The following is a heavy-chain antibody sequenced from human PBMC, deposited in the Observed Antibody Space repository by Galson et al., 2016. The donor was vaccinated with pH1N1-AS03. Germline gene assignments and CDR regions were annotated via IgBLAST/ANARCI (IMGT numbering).Heavy chain of an antibody. Sequence: SLRLSCAASGFTFRNYAMSWVRQAPGKGLEWVSTVSDSGDRTYYANSVKGLFTISRDNSKNTLYLQMNTLTAEDTAMYYCAKGISDTWNPFDIWGQGTMVTVCS. CDR2: VSDSGDRT. CDR3: AKGISDTWNPFDI. D-gene: IGHD1-1*01. J-gene: IGHJ3*02. CDR1: GFTFRNYA. V-gene: IGHV3-23*01.